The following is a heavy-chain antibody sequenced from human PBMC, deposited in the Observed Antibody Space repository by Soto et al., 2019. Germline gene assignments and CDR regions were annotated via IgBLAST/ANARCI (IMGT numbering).Heavy chain of an antibody. V-gene: IGHV4-30-2*01. J-gene: IGHJ4*02. CDR1: GGSIISGGYS. CDR3: ARAGSNYVYFDY. CDR2: IYHSGST. Sequence: SSETLSLTCAVSGGSIISGGYSCGWIRQPPGKGLEWIGYIYHSGSTYYNPSLKSRVTISVDRSKNQFSLKLSSVTAADTAVYYCARAGSNYVYFDYWGQGTLVTVSS. D-gene: IGHD4-4*01.